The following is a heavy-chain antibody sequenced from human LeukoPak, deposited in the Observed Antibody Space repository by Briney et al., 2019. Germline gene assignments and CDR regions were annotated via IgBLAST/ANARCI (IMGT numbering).Heavy chain of an antibody. D-gene: IGHD6-13*01. Sequence: EASVKVSCKASGGTFSSYAISWVRQAPGQGLEWMGGIIPIFGTANYAQKFQGRVTITADESTSTAYMELSSLRSEDTAVCYCARGYSSSSEFDYWGQGTLVTVSS. J-gene: IGHJ4*02. CDR3: ARGYSSSSEFDY. CDR2: IIPIFGTA. V-gene: IGHV1-69*13. CDR1: GGTFSSYA.